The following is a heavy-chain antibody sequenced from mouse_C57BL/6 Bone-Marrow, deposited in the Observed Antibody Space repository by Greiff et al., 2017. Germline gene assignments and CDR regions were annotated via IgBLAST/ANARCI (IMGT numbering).Heavy chain of an antibody. V-gene: IGHV1-81*01. CDR2: IYPRSGNT. J-gene: IGHJ3*01. D-gene: IGHD1-1*01. CDR3: ARFPIYYNGSACFAY. Sequence: QVQLQQSGAELARPGASVKLSCKASGYTFTSYGISWVKQRTGQGLEWIGEIYPRSGNTYYNEKFKGKATLTADKSSSTAYMELRSLTSEYSAVYFCARFPIYYNGSACFAYWGQGTLVTVSA. CDR1: GYTFTSYG.